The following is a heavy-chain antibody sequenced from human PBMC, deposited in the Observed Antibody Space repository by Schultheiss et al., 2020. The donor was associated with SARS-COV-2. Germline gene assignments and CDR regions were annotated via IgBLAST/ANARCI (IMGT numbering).Heavy chain of an antibody. J-gene: IGHJ6*02. CDR2: INHSGST. V-gene: IGHV4-34*01. Sequence: SQTLSLTCAVYGGSFSGYYWSWIRQPPGKGLEWIGEINHSGSTNYNPSLKSRVTISVDTSKNQFSLKLSSVTAADTAVYYCARGRYYYYGMDVWGQGTTVTVSS. CDR3: ARGRYYYYGMDV. CDR1: GGSFSGYY.